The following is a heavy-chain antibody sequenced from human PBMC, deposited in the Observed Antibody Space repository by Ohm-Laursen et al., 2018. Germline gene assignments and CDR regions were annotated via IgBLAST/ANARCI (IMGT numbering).Heavy chain of an antibody. CDR1: GGSFRGYD. CDR3: ARGLWWFDP. V-gene: IGHV4-34*01. Sequence: SETLSLTCVVYGGSFRGYDWSWIRQPPGKGLEWIGEINHSGRTNYNPSLKSRIIISIDTSKNQFSLKLSSVTAADTALYYCARGLWWFDPWGQGTLVTVSS. CDR2: INHSGRT. J-gene: IGHJ5*02.